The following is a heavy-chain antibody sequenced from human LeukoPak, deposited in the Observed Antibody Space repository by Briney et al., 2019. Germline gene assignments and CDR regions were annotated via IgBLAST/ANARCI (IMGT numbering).Heavy chain of an antibody. CDR3: AGGLERYLTSSGTLTD. CDR1: GYTFTSYA. V-gene: IGHV7-4-1*02. D-gene: IGHD3-22*01. J-gene: IGHJ4*02. Sequence: ASVKVSCKASGYTFTSYAMNWVRQAPGQGLEWMGWINTNTGNPTYAQGFTGRFVFSLDTSVSTAYLQISSLKAEDTAVYYCAGGLERYLTSSGTLTDWGQGTLVTVSS. CDR2: INTNTGNP.